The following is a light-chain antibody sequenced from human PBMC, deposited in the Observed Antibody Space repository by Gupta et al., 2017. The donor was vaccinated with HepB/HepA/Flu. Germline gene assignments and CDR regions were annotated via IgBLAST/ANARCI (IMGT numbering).Light chain of an antibody. J-gene: IGLJ2*01. CDR1: SSDVGGYNY. CDR2: DVS. Sequence: QSALPQPASVSGSPGQSITISCTGTSSDVGGYNYVSWYQQHPGKAPKLMIYDVSNRPSGVSNRFSGSKSGNTASLTXSXLQAEDXADYYCSSYTSSSTLVFGGGTKLTVL. V-gene: IGLV2-14*03. CDR3: SSYTSSSTLV.